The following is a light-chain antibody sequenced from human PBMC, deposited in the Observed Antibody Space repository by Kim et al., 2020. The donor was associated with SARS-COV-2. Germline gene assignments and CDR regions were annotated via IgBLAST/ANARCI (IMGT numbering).Light chain of an antibody. J-gene: IGLJ1*01. CDR3: SSYTSISTYV. CDR2: HVS. Sequence: GQSIPISCNGTSRDVGCYNYGSCYQLHPSKAPDLMIYHVSYRPSGVSNRFSGSKSGNTASLTISGLQADDDADYYCSSYTSISTYVFGTGTKVTVL. CDR1: SRDVGCYNY. V-gene: IGLV2-14*03.